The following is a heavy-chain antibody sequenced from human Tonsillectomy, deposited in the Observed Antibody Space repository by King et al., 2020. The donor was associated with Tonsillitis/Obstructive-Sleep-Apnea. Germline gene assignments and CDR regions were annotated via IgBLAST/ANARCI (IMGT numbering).Heavy chain of an antibody. CDR2: ISYDGSNK. J-gene: IGHJ4*02. Sequence: VQLVESGGGVVQPGRSLRLSCAASGFTFSSYGMHWVRQAPGKGLEWVAVISYDGSNKYYADSVKGRFTISRDNSKNTLYLQMNSLRAEDTAVYYCAKDGSGDDSNYYFDYWGQGTLVTVSS. CDR1: GFTFSSYG. CDR3: AKDGSGDDSNYYFDY. D-gene: IGHD4-11*01. V-gene: IGHV3-30*18.